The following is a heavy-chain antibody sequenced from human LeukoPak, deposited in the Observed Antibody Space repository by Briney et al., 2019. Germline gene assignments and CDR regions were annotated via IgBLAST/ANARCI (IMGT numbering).Heavy chain of an antibody. CDR3: ARRSYYYGSGIRKTLDY. D-gene: IGHD3-10*01. CDR1: GGSISSGGYS. Sequence: SQTLSLTCAVSGGSISSGGYSWSWIRQPPGKGLEWIGYIYHSGSTYYNPSLKSRVTISVDTSKNQFSLKLSSVTAADTAVYYCARRSYYYGSGIRKTLDYWGQGALVTVSS. J-gene: IGHJ4*02. V-gene: IGHV4-30-2*01. CDR2: IYHSGST.